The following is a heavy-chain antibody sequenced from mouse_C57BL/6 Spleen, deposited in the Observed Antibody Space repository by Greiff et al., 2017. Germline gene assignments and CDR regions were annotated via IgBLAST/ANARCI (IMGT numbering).Heavy chain of an antibody. CDR1: GYTFTSYT. V-gene: IGHV1-4*01. CDR3: ARSDPRARDY. Sequence: QVQLQQSGAELARPGASVKMSCKASGYTFTSYTMHWVKQRPGQGLEWIGYINPSSGYTKYNQKFMDKATLTAAKSSSTASMQLSSLTSEDSAVYYCARSDPRARDYGGQGTSVTVSS. J-gene: IGHJ4*01. CDR2: INPSSGYT.